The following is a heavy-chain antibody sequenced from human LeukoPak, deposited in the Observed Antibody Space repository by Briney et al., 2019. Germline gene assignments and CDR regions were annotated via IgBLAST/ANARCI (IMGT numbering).Heavy chain of an antibody. CDR1: GFTFVNYA. V-gene: IGHV3-23*01. J-gene: IGHJ4*02. CDR3: AKARLSTGWAYNDY. Sequence: PGGSLRLSCAASGFTFVNYAMSWVRQAPGKGLEWVSAVVGNGGTTFYADSVKGRFTISRDNSKKMVYLQIYSLRAEDTAVYYCAKARLSTGWAYNDYWGPGTLVTVSS. CDR2: VVGNGGTT. D-gene: IGHD6-19*01.